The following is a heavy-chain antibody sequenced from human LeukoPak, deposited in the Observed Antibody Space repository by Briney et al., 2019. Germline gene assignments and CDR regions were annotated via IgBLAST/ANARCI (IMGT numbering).Heavy chain of an antibody. V-gene: IGHV4-39*01. CDR2: LSYSGTT. Sequence: SETLSLTCTASGGSISSRSYYWGWIRQPPGRGLEWIGSLSYSGTTYYNPSLKSRVTISVDTSNNQFSLKLSSVTAADTAVYYCARQGWWFDPWGQGTLVTVSS. CDR3: ARQGWWFDP. CDR1: GGSISSRSYY. J-gene: IGHJ5*02. D-gene: IGHD2-15*01.